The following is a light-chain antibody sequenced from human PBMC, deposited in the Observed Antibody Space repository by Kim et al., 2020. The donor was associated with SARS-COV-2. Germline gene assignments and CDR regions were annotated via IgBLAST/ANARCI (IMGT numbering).Light chain of an antibody. Sequence: LCPGDRATLSCRASQSISNNYLAWYQQKPGQSPRLLIYGAASRATGIPDRFSGSGSGTDFTLTISRLEPEDFAVYYCQQYDSAYTFGQGTKLEI. CDR2: GAA. V-gene: IGKV3-20*01. CDR3: QQYDSAYT. J-gene: IGKJ2*01. CDR1: QSISNNY.